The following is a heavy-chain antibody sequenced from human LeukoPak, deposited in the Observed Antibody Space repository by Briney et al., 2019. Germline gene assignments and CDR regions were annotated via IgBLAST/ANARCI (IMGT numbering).Heavy chain of an antibody. D-gene: IGHD3-22*01. CDR3: AILPLYYYDSSGKGYFDY. V-gene: IGHV3-23*01. J-gene: IGHJ4*02. CDR2: ISGSGGST. Sequence: PGGSLRLSCAASGFTFSSYAMSWVRQAPGKGLEWVSAISGSGGSTYYADSVKGRFTISRDNSKNTLYLQMNSLRAEDTAVYYCAILPLYYYDSSGKGYFDYWGQGTLVTVSS. CDR1: GFTFSSYA.